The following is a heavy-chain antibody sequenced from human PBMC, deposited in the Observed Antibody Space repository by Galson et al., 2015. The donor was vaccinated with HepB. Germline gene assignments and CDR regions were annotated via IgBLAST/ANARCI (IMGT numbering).Heavy chain of an antibody. D-gene: IGHD4-17*01. V-gene: IGHV1-24*01. CDR2: FDPEDGET. CDR3: ATAVDYGDYSLDY. CDR1: GYTLTELS. J-gene: IGHJ4*02. Sequence: SVKVSCKVSGYTLTELSMHWVRQAPGKGLEWMGGFDPEDGETIYAQKFQGRVTMTEDTSTDTAYMELSSLRSEDTAVYYCATAVDYGDYSLDYWGQGTLVTVSS.